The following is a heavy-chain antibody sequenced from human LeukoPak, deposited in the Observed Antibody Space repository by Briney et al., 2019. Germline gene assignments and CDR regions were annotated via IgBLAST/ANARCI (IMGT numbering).Heavy chain of an antibody. Sequence: GGSLRLSCAASGFTFRNYWMYWVRQAPGKGLEWVSRIKTDGSFTIYADSVKGRFTISRDNTNNILYLQMNSLRVDDTAVYYCVTITTFSWGQGTLVTVTS. CDR1: GFTFRNYW. V-gene: IGHV3-74*01. CDR3: VTITTFS. CDR2: IKTDGSFT. D-gene: IGHD2/OR15-2a*01. J-gene: IGHJ5*02.